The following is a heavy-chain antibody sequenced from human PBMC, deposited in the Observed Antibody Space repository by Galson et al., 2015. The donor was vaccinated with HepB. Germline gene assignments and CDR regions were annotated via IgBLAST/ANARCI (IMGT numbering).Heavy chain of an antibody. CDR3: AALSDSSSSKPHDY. CDR1: GFTFSKYI. D-gene: IGHD6-6*01. V-gene: IGHV3-30*03. CDR2: ISYDGSNK. J-gene: IGHJ4*02. Sequence: SLRLSCAASGFTFSKYIMHWVRQTPGKGLEWVAVISYDGSNKYYADSVKGRFTISRDNSKNTLYLQMNSLRAEDTAVYYCAALSDSSSSKPHDYWGQGTLVTVSS.